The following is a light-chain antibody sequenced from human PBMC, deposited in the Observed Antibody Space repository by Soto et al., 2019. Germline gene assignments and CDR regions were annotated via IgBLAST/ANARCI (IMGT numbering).Light chain of an antibody. CDR2: DVS. V-gene: IGLV2-14*01. CDR3: SSYRSSNTGV. Sequence: QSVLTQPASVSGSPGLSITISCTGTSSDVGGYNYVSWYQQHPGKAPKLMIFDVSYRPSGVSNRFSGSKSGNTASLTISGLQAEDEADYYCSSYRSSNTGVFGGGTKLTVL. J-gene: IGLJ3*02. CDR1: SSDVGGYNY.